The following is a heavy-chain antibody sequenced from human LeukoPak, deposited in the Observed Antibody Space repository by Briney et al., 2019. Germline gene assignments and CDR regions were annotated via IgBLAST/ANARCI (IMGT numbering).Heavy chain of an antibody. J-gene: IGHJ6*02. Sequence: SETLSLTCTVSGGSISSGGYYWSWIRQHPGKGLEWIGYIYYSGSTYYNPSLKSRVTISVDTSRNQFSLKLSSVTAADTAVYYCARDSNSIYYYYGMDVWGQGTTVTVSS. CDR2: IYYSGST. D-gene: IGHD6-6*01. V-gene: IGHV4-31*03. CDR3: ARDSNSIYYYYGMDV. CDR1: GGSISSGGYY.